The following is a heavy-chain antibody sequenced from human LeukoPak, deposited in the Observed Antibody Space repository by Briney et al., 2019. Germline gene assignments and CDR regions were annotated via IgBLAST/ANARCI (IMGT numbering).Heavy chain of an antibody. CDR3: ARLYSSGWPLECMDV. J-gene: IGHJ6*02. V-gene: IGHV1-69*13. CDR1: GGTFSSSA. CDR2: IIPILGTA. Sequence: ASVKVSCKASGGTFSSSAISWVRQAPGEGLEWMGGIIPILGTANYAQKFQGRVTITADESTSTAYMEMSSLRSEDTAVYYCARLYSSGWPLECMDVWGQGTTVTVSS. D-gene: IGHD6-19*01.